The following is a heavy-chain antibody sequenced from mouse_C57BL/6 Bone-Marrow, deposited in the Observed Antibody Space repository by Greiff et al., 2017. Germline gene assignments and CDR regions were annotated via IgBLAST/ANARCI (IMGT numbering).Heavy chain of an antibody. D-gene: IGHD2-2*01. V-gene: IGHV3-6*01. CDR3: ARAMVTTDAMDY. CDR1: GYSITSGYY. Sequence: EVQLLESGPGLVKPSQSLSLTCSVTGYSITSGYYWNWIRQFPGNKLEWMGYISYDGSNNYNPSLKNRISITRDTSKNQFFLQLNSVTTEDTATYYCARAMVTTDAMDYWGQGTSVTVSS. J-gene: IGHJ4*01. CDR2: ISYDGSN.